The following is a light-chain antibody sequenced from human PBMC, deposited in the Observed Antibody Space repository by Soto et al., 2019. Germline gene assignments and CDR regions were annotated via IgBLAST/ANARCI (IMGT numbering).Light chain of an antibody. CDR2: GNS. Sequence: QSVLTQPPSVSGAPGQRVTISCTGSSSNIGAGYDVHWYQQLPGTAPKLLIYGNSNRPSGVPDRFSGSKSGTSASLAITGLRAEDEADYYSQSYDSSLSGWVFGGGTKRTVL. CDR3: QSYDSSLSGWV. CDR1: SSNIGAGYD. V-gene: IGLV1-40*01. J-gene: IGLJ3*02.